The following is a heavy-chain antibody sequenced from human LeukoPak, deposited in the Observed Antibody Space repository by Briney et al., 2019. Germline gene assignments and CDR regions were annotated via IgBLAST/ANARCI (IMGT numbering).Heavy chain of an antibody. Sequence: SETLSLTCTVSGGSISSYYWSWIRQPPGKGLEWSGSINYSGSTNYTPSLNKRVTISIDTSKNQLSLKLSSVTAADTAVYYCARALWTVTRGTKFDYWGQGTLVTVSS. CDR3: ARALWTVTRGTKFDY. J-gene: IGHJ4*02. D-gene: IGHD4-17*01. V-gene: IGHV4-59*01. CDR1: GGSISSYY. CDR2: INYSGST.